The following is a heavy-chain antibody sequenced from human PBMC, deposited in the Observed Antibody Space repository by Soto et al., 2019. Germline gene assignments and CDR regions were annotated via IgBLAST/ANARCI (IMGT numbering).Heavy chain of an antibody. V-gene: IGHV3-74*01. CDR3: VRALKSIGWDNDVFDI. J-gene: IGHJ3*02. Sequence: GGSLRLSCAASGFSLSVYWMHWVRQAPGKGLAWVSRIDTYGSATKYADSVEGRFSISKDNAENTLYLQMNNLKADETAVYNNVRALKSIGWDNDVFDIWGQGTMVTVSS. CDR2: IDTYGSAT. D-gene: IGHD6-19*01. CDR1: GFSLSVYW.